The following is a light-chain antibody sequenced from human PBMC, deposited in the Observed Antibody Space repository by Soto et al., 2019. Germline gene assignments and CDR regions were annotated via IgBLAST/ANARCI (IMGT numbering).Light chain of an antibody. CDR2: EVS. Sequence: QSVLTQPASVSGSPGQSITISCTGTSSDVGGYNYVSWYQQHPGKAPKVLIYEVSIRPSGVSNRFSGSKSGYTASLTISGLQAEDEADYYCSSFTNSNSFVVFGGGTKLTVL. CDR3: SSFTNSNSFVV. V-gene: IGLV2-14*01. J-gene: IGLJ2*01. CDR1: SSDVGGYNY.